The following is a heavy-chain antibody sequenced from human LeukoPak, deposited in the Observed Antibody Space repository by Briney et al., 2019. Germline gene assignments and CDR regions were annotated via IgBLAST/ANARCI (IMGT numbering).Heavy chain of an antibody. Sequence: PSETLSLTCTVSGGSISSYYWSWIRQPAGKGLEWIGRIYTSGSTNYNPSLKSRVTMSVDTSKNQFSLKLSSVTAADTAVYYCARDWYYYDSSGYYFDYWGQGTLVTVSS. CDR3: ARDWYYYDSSGYYFDY. J-gene: IGHJ4*02. CDR2: IYTSGST. V-gene: IGHV4-4*07. D-gene: IGHD3-22*01. CDR1: GGSISSYY.